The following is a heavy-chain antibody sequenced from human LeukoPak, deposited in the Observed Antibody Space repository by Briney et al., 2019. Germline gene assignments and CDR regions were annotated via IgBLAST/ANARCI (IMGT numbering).Heavy chain of an antibody. CDR1: GGSISTYH. V-gene: IGHV4-4*07. D-gene: IGHD6-13*01. Sequence: PSETLSLTCTVSGGSISTYHWSWIRQPAGKGLEWIGRIYTSGSTSYSPSLKSRVSISVHKSKSQFSLKLSSVTAADTAVYYCAGDLEHCDSSSCHNWFDPWGQGTLVTVSS. J-gene: IGHJ5*02. CDR3: AGDLEHCDSSSCHNWFDP. CDR2: IYTSGST.